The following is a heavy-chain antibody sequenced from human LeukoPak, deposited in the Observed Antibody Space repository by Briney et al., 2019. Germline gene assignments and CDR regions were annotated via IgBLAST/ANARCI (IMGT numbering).Heavy chain of an antibody. D-gene: IGHD2-8*02. CDR2: ISSSSSYI. J-gene: IGHJ6*03. CDR3: ARRNTGGVYPYYYYYMDV. V-gene: IGHV3-21*01. Sequence: GGSLRLSCAASGFTFSSYAIHWVRQPPGKGLEWVSSISSSSSYIYYADSVKGRFTISRDNAKNSLYLQMNSLRAEDTAVYYCARRNTGGVYPYYYYYMDVWGKGTTVTVSS. CDR1: GFTFSSYA.